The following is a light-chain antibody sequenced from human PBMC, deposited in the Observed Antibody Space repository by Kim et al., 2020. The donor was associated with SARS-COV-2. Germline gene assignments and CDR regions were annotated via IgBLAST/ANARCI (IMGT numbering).Light chain of an antibody. CDR2: DVS. Sequence: GQSIDLSCTGTSSDVGGYNYVSWYQQHPGKVPKLMIYDVSDRPSGVSTRFSGSKSGNTASLTISGLQAEDEADYYCSSYTSSTTWVFGGGTKLTVL. J-gene: IGLJ3*02. V-gene: IGLV2-14*03. CDR3: SSYTSSTTWV. CDR1: SSDVGGYNY.